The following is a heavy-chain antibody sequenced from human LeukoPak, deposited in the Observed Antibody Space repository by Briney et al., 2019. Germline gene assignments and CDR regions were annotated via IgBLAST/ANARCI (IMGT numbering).Heavy chain of an antibody. CDR3: ARDLGYYDSSGYYYYYYMDV. CDR1: GYTFTGHY. J-gene: IGHJ6*03. V-gene: IGHV1-2*06. CDR2: INPNSGGT. Sequence: ASLKVSCKASGYTFTGHYLHWVRQAPGQGLEWMGRINPNSGGTNYAQKFQGRVTMTRDTSISTAYMELSRLRSDDTAVYYCARDLGYYDSSGYYYYYYMDVWGKGTTVTVSS. D-gene: IGHD3-22*01.